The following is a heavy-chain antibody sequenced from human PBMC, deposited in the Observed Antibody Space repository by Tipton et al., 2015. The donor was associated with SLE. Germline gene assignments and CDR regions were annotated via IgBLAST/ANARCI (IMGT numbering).Heavy chain of an antibody. V-gene: IGHV3-48*03. D-gene: IGHD1-26*01. J-gene: IGHJ6*02. CDR3: AGELLPNYGMDV. CDR2: ISSNGGTK. Sequence: SLRLSCAASGFTFSTYEMNWVRQAPGKGLEWISYISSNGGTKYYADSVKGRFTISRDNANNSLYLQMNSLRTEDTAVYYCAGELLPNYGMDVWGQGTTVTVSS. CDR1: GFTFSTYE.